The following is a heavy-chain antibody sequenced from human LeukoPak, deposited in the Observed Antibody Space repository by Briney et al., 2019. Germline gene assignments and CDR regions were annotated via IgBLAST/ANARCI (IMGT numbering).Heavy chain of an antibody. CDR2: IYDSEST. V-gene: IGHV4-59*01. J-gene: IGHJ4*02. Sequence: SEPLSLTCTASDGSISSYYWSGIQKPPGKGWEWIGYIYDSESTSYNPSLQSLVTILLDTSEHQIFLRLTSATAEDTVVYYCARRGYFDFWGQGVLVIVSS. D-gene: IGHD3-16*01. CDR3: ARRGYFDF. CDR1: DGSISSYY.